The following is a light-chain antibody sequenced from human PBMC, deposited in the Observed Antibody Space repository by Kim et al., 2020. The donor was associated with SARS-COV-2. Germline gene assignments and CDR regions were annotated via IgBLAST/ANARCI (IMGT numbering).Light chain of an antibody. CDR2: KAS. CDR3: QQYNSYPYT. CDR1: QTISKL. Sequence: ASVEEKVTITRRASQTISKLLACYLHKPGKAPKPLIYKASTLETGVPSRFSGSESGTEFTLTISSLQPDDFATYYCQQYNSYPYTFGQGTKLGI. J-gene: IGKJ2*01. V-gene: IGKV1-5*03.